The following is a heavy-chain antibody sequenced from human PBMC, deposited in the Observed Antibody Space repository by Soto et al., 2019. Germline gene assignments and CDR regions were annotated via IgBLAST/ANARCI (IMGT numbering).Heavy chain of an antibody. D-gene: IGHD6-13*01. CDR3: TKTYRSSWGAFDI. J-gene: IGHJ3*02. Sequence: GGSLRLSCAASGFTFSNAWMSWVRQAPGKGLEWVGRIKSKTDGGTTDYAAPVKGRFTISRDDSKNTLYLQMNSLKTEDTAVYYCTKTYRSSWGAFDIWGQGTMVTVSS. V-gene: IGHV3-15*01. CDR2: IKSKTDGGTT. CDR1: GFTFSNAW.